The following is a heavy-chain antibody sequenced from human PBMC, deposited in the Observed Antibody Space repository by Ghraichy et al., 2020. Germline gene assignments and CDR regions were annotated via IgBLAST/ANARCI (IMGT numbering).Heavy chain of an antibody. V-gene: IGHV4-59*08. CDR2: IYYSGST. Sequence: SETLSLTCTVSGGSISSYYWSWIRQPPGKGLEWIGYIYYSGSTNYNPSLKSRVTISVDTSKNQFSLKLSSVTAADTAVYYCARQIGDGYNWVWYFDLWGRGTLVTVSS. CDR3: ARQIGDGYNWVWYFDL. J-gene: IGHJ2*01. D-gene: IGHD5-24*01. CDR1: GGSISSYY.